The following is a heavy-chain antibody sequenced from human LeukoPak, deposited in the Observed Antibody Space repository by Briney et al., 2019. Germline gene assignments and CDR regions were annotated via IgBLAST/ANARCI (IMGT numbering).Heavy chain of an antibody. CDR1: GFAFGSEA. D-gene: IGHD4-17*01. V-gene: IGHV3-23*01. CDR2: ISPGGGTT. J-gene: IGHJ3*02. Sequence: GGSLRLSCAVSGFAFGSEAMSWVRQSPARGLEWVASISPGGGTTYYADYVKGRFTISRDNSKNTLYLQMNSLRAEDTAVYYCARGYSYGDYFEDAFDIWGQGTMVTVSS. CDR3: ARGYSYGDYFEDAFDI.